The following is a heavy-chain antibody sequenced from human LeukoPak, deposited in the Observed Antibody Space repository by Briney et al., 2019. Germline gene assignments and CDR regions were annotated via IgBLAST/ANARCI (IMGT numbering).Heavy chain of an antibody. Sequence: GGSLRLSCVVSGITLSNYGMSWVRQVPGKGLEWVSGISGSGGNTYYADSVKGRFTISRDNSKNTLYLQMNSLRAEDTAVYYCATVDYGDYFHPHAFDIWGQGTMVTVSS. V-gene: IGHV3-23*01. CDR2: ISGSGGNT. CDR3: ATVDYGDYFHPHAFDI. J-gene: IGHJ3*02. D-gene: IGHD4-17*01. CDR1: GITLSNYG.